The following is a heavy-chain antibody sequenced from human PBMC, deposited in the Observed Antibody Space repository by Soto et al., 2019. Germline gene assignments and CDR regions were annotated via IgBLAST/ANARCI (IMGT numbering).Heavy chain of an antibody. CDR3: ARKTTSDYYYGMDV. CDR1: GGTFSSYA. D-gene: IGHD4-17*01. V-gene: IGHV1-69*12. CDR2: IIPIFGTA. Sequence: QVQLVQSGAEVKKPGSSVKVSCKASGGTFSSYAISWVRQAPGQGLEWMEGIIPIFGTANYAQKFQGRVTITADESTSTAYMELSSLRSEDTAVYYCARKTTSDYYYGMDVWGQGTTVTVSS. J-gene: IGHJ6*02.